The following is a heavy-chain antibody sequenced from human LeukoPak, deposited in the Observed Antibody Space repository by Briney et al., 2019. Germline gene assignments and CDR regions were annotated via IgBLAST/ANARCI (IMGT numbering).Heavy chain of an antibody. J-gene: IGHJ4*02. V-gene: IGHV4-59*08. CDR2: ISYSGST. CDR3: ARSIIGTRSKFDY. D-gene: IGHD1/OR15-1a*01. Sequence: SETLSLTCTVSGGSISGYYWSWIRQPPGKGLEWIGYISYSGSTNYNPSLKSRVTISLDTSKNQFALKLSSVTAADTAVYYCARSIIGTRSKFDYWGQGTLVTVSS. CDR1: GGSISGYY.